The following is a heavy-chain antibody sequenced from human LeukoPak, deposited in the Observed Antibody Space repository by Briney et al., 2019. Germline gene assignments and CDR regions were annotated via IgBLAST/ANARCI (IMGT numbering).Heavy chain of an antibody. D-gene: IGHD6-13*01. Sequence: SETLSLTCSVSGGSISDFYWSWIRQPAGKGLEWIGRIYSSGNTNYNPSLKSRVTISVDTFKNYFSLKLSSVTAADTAVYYCARGGVVGAAALSAGMDVWGQGTTVTVSS. CDR3: ARGGVVGAAALSAGMDV. V-gene: IGHV4-4*07. J-gene: IGHJ6*02. CDR2: IYSSGNT. CDR1: GGSISDFY.